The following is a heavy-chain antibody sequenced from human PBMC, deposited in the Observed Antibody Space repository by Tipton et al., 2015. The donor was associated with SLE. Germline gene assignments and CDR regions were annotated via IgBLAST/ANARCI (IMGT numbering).Heavy chain of an antibody. CDR2: IYYSGST. CDR1: SGSLSNYY. Sequence: TLSLTCTVSSGSLSNYYWSWIRQPPGKGLEWIGHIYYSGSTNYNPSLKSRVTISADTSKNQFSLKLTSVTAADTAVYYCARDPKYWGQGTLVIVSS. CDR3: ARDPKY. J-gene: IGHJ4*02. V-gene: IGHV4-59*12.